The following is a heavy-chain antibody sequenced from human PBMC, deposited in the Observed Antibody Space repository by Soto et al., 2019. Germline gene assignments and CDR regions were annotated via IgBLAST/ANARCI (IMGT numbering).Heavy chain of an antibody. CDR1: GYTFTSYG. CDR2: ISAYNGNT. Sequence: QVQLVQSGAEVKKPGASVKVSCKASGYTFTSYGISWVRQAPGQGLEWMGWISAYNGNTNYAQKLQGRVTMTTDTSTSTAYRELRGPRADDTAVYDCARAAAVGLFDYWGQGTLVTVSS. D-gene: IGHD1-26*01. CDR3: ARAAAVGLFDY. V-gene: IGHV1-18*01. J-gene: IGHJ4*02.